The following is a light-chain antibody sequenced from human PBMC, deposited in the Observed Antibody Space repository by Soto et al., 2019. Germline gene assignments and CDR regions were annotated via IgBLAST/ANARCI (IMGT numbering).Light chain of an antibody. CDR3: QQRSNWTLT. V-gene: IGKV3-11*01. CDR2: DAS. Sequence: EIVLTQSPATLSLSPGERATLSCRASQSVSSYLAWYQQKPGQAPRLLIYDASNTATGIPARFSGSGAGTDFTLTISSLEPEDFPVYYCQQRSNWTLTFGGGTKVDIK. CDR1: QSVSSY. J-gene: IGKJ4*01.